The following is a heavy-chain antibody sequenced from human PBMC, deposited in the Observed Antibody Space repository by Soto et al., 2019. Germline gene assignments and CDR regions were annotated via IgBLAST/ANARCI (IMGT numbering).Heavy chain of an antibody. D-gene: IGHD1-26*01. Sequence: PGGSLRLSCAASGFTFSSYAMHWVRQAPGKGLEWVAVISYDGSNKYYADSVKGRFTISRDNSKNTLYLQMNSLRAEDTAVYYCAREGEWELLGFDYWGEGSLVTLSS. CDR2: ISYDGSNK. CDR3: AREGEWELLGFDY. V-gene: IGHV3-30-3*01. CDR1: GFTFSSYA. J-gene: IGHJ4*02.